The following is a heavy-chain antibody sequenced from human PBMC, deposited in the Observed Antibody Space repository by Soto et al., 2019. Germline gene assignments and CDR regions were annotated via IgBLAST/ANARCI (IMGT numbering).Heavy chain of an antibody. D-gene: IGHD5-12*01. J-gene: IGHJ4*02. CDR1: GGSISSYY. CDR2: IYYSGST. V-gene: IGHV4-59*08. CDR3: ARNPNRGYSGYDYLDY. Sequence: SETLSLTCTVSGGSISSYYWSWIRQPPEKGLEWIGYIYYSGSTNYNPSLKSRVTISVDTSKNQFSLKLSSVTAADTAVYYCARNPNRGYSGYDYLDYWGQGTLVTVPQ.